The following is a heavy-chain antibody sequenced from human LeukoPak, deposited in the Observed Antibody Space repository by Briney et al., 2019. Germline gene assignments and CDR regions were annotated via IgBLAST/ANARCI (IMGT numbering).Heavy chain of an antibody. Sequence: PGGSLRLSCAASGFTFSTYAMSWVRQAPGKGLEWVSTISGRGRSTYYADSAKGRFTISRDNSKNTLYLQMNSLRVEDTAVYYCATSETTHDAFDIWGQGTMVTVSS. CDR3: ATSETTHDAFDI. CDR1: GFTFSTYA. D-gene: IGHD4-17*01. J-gene: IGHJ3*02. CDR2: ISGRGRST. V-gene: IGHV3-23*01.